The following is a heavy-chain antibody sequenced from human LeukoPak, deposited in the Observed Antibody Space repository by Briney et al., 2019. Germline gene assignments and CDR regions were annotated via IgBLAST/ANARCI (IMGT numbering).Heavy chain of an antibody. V-gene: IGHV5-51*01. J-gene: IGHJ4*02. D-gene: IGHD2-21*01. Sequence: GESLKISCEGSGYSFTSYWIGWVRQMPGKGLEWMGIIYPGDSDTRYSPSFQGQVTISADKSISTAYLQWSSLKASDTAMYYCARAYYCGGGGCKLEYWGQGTLVTVSS. CDR2: IYPGDSDT. CDR3: ARAYYCGGGGCKLEY. CDR1: GYSFTSYW.